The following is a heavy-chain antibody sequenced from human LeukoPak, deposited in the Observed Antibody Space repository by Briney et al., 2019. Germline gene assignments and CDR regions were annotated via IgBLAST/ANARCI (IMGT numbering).Heavy chain of an antibody. CDR1: GYTFTSYY. CDR3: ARRDSSGYYYLYFDY. V-gene: IGHV1-46*01. Sequence: ASVKVSCTASGYTFTSYYMHWVRQAPGQGLEWMGIINPSGGSTSYAQTFQGRVTMTRDMSTSTVYMELSSLRSEDTAVYYCARRDSSGYYYLYFDYWGQGTLVTVSS. CDR2: INPSGGST. J-gene: IGHJ4*02. D-gene: IGHD3-22*01.